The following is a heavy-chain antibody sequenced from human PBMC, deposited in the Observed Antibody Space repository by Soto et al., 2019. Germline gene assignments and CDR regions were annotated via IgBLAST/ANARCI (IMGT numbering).Heavy chain of an antibody. Sequence: PSETLSLTCTVSGGSISSGGYYWSWIRQHPGKGLEWIGYIYYSGSTYYNPSLKSRVTISVDTSKNQFSLKLSSVTAADTAVYYCARVGAMVRGVIIPLGFEPWGQGTLVTVSS. D-gene: IGHD3-10*01. CDR2: IYYSGST. J-gene: IGHJ5*02. CDR1: GGSISSGGYY. V-gene: IGHV4-31*03. CDR3: ARVGAMVRGVIIPLGFEP.